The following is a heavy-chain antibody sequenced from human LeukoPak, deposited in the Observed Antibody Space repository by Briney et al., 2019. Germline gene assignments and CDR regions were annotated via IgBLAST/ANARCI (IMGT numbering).Heavy chain of an antibody. CDR1: GYSFTSYW. CDR3: ARRVVGATAPYYFDY. CDR2: IYPGDSDT. V-gene: IGHV5-51*01. J-gene: IGHJ4*02. Sequence: GESLKISCKGSGYSFTSYWIGWVRQMPGKGLEWMGIIYPGDSDTRYSPSFQGQVTISADKSISTAYLQWSSLEASDTAMYYCARRVVGATAPYYFDYWGQGTLVTVSS. D-gene: IGHD1-26*01.